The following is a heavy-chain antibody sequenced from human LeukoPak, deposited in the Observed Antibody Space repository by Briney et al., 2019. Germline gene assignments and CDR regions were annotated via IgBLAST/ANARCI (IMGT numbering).Heavy chain of an antibody. Sequence: GASVKVSCKASGGTFSSYAISWVRQAPGQGLEWMGGIIPIFGTANYAQKFQGRVTITADESTSTAYMELSSLRSEDTAVYYCARDFRRDGYNYGLGYWGQGTLVTVSS. CDR1: GGTFSSYA. CDR2: IIPIFGTA. J-gene: IGHJ4*02. D-gene: IGHD5-24*01. CDR3: ARDFRRDGYNYGLGY. V-gene: IGHV1-69*01.